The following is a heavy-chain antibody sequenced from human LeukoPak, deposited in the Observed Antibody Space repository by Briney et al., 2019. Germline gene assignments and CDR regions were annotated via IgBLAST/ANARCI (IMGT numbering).Heavy chain of an antibody. J-gene: IGHJ1*01. D-gene: IGHD6-19*01. CDR2: ISWNSGTI. Sequence: GGSLRLSCEASGFTFDNYAMNWVRQVPGKGLEWVSLISWNSGTIGYADSVKGLFTISRDNANNFLYLQMNSLRAEDTALYYCARAYKDRSLAGKKEFFQHWGQGALVTVSS. CDR3: ARAYKDRSLAGKKEFFQH. V-gene: IGHV3-9*01. CDR1: GFTFDNYA.